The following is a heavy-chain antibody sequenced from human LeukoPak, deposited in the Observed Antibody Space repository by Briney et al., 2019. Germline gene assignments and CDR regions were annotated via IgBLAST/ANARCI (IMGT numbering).Heavy chain of an antibody. CDR3: TRVRCTSAICPSRPIDY. Sequence: AGGSLRLSCAASGFTFDGYAMHWVRQAPGKGLEWVSGISWNSGTIDYADSVKGRFTISRDNAKNALYLQMNTLRAEDTALYYCTRVRCTSAICPSRPIDYWGQGTLVTVSS. J-gene: IGHJ4*02. CDR1: GFTFDGYA. CDR2: ISWNSGTI. V-gene: IGHV3-9*01. D-gene: IGHD1-26*01.